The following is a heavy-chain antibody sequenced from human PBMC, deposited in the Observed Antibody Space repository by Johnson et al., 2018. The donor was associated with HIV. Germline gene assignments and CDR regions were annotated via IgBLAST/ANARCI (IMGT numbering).Heavy chain of an antibody. D-gene: IGHD3-9*01. Sequence: VQLVESGGGLVKPGGSLRLSCGPSGFTVTNAWMNWVRQAPGKGLEWVGRIKSKTDGGTTDYAAPVKGRFTISRDDSKNTLYLQMNSLKTEDTAVYYWTTPGYDTEDAFDIWGQGTMVTVSS. J-gene: IGHJ3*02. CDR2: IKSKTDGGTT. V-gene: IGHV3-15*01. CDR3: TTPGYDTEDAFDI. CDR1: GFTVTNAW.